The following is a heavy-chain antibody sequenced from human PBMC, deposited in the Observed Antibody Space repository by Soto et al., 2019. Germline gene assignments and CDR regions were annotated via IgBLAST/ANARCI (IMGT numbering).Heavy chain of an antibody. V-gene: IGHV4-59*01. J-gene: IGHJ5*02. Sequence: PSETLSLTCTVSGGSISSYYWSWIRQPPGKGLEWIGYIYYSGSTNYNPSLKSRVTISVDTSKNQFSLKLSSVTAADTAVYYCAREGVLRAPRGTTDNWSAPWGQGTWVPVSS. D-gene: IGHD1-7*01. CDR3: AREGVLRAPRGTTDNWSAP. CDR1: GGSISSYY. CDR2: IYYSGST.